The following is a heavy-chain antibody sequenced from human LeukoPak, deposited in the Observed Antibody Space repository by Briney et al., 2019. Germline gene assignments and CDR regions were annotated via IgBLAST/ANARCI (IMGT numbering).Heavy chain of an antibody. CDR3: ARGPNYYGSGSYYYYYYMDV. CDR2: IIPIFGTA. V-gene: IGHV1-69*05. D-gene: IGHD3-10*01. Sequence: SVKLSCKSSAGTFTSYAISWVRQAPGQGLEWMGGIIPIFGTANYAQKFQGRVTITTDESTSTAYMELSSLRSEDTAVYYCARGPNYYGSGSYYYYYYMDVWGKGTTVTVSS. J-gene: IGHJ6*03. CDR1: AGTFTSYA.